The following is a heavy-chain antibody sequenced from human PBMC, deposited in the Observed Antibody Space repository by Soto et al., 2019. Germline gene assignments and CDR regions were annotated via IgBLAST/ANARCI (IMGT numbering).Heavy chain of an antibody. Sequence: SVKVSCKASGYTFTGYYMHWVRQAPGQGFEWMGRISPKSGGTNYAQKFQGRVTMTWDTPLNTAYMELSSLISEDTAVYYCARPPGYISDWYYFDLWGQGTLVTVSS. CDR3: ARPPGYISDWYYFDL. V-gene: IGHV1-2*02. J-gene: IGHJ4*02. CDR1: GYTFTGYY. D-gene: IGHD6-19*01. CDR2: ISPKSGGT.